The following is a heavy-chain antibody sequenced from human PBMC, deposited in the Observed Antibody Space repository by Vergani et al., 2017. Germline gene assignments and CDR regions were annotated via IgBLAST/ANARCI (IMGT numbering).Heavy chain of an antibody. CDR3: ARVPGNNVGQPEDY. CDR2: ISWNSGSI. Sequence: EVQLVESGGGLVQPGRSLRLSCAASGFTFDDYVMHWVRQAPGKGLEWVSGISWNSGSIGYADSVKGRFTISRDNAKNSLYLQMNSLRAEDTAVYYCARVPGNNVGQPEDYWGQGTLVTVSS. D-gene: IGHD2-21*01. CDR1: GFTFDDYV. J-gene: IGHJ4*02. V-gene: IGHV3-9*01.